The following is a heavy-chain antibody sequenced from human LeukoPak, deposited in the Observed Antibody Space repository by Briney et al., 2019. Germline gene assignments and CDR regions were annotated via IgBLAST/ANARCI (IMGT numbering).Heavy chain of an antibody. CDR3: ARFTYTTRPSDV. Sequence: PSETLSLTCSVSGVSISGYYWSWIRQPPGQTLEWIGYIYSSGSTTSNPSLQSRVTMSVDTSMNQFSLRLSSVTAADTAVYYCARFTYTTRPSDVWGKGTTVTVSS. V-gene: IGHV4-4*09. CDR2: IYSSGST. CDR1: GVSISGYY. J-gene: IGHJ6*04. D-gene: IGHD3-16*01.